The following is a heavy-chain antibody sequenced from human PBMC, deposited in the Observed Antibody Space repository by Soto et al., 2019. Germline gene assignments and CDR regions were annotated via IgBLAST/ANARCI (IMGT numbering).Heavy chain of an antibody. Sequence: QVQLVQSGAEVKKPGASVKVSCKASGYTFTSYGISWVRQAPEQGLEWMGWISAYNGNTNYAQKLQGRVTMTTDTSTSTAYMELRSLRSVDTAVYYCARDILPYSSSPASDYWGRGTLVTVSS. J-gene: IGHJ4*02. V-gene: IGHV1-18*04. CDR3: ARDILPYSSSPASDY. CDR1: GYTFTSYG. CDR2: ISAYNGNT. D-gene: IGHD6-13*01.